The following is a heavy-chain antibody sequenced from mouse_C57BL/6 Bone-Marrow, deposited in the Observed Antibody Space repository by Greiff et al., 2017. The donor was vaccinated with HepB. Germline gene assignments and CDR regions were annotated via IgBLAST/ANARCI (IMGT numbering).Heavy chain of an antibody. CDR2: IYPSDSYT. CDR3: ARCLNYYGSSGGFAY. V-gene: IGHV1-69*01. D-gene: IGHD1-1*01. CDR1: GYTFTSYW. Sequence: QVQLQQPGAELVMPGASVKLSCKASGYTFTSYWMHWVKQSPGQGLEWIGEIYPSDSYTNYNQKFKGKSTLTVDKSSSTAYMQLSSLTSEDSAVYYCARCLNYYGSSGGFAYWGQGTLVTVSA. J-gene: IGHJ3*01.